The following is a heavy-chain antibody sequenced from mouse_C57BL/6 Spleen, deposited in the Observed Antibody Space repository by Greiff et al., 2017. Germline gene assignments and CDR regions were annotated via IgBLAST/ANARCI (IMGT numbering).Heavy chain of an antibody. CDR2: ISGGGGNT. Sequence: EVMLVESGGGLVKPGGSLKLSCAASGFTFSSYTMSWVRQTPEKRLAWVATISGGGGNTYYPDSVKGRFTISRDNAKNTLYLQMSSLRSEDTALYYCARHGEAHWYFDVWGTGTPVTVSA. CDR3: ARHGEAHWYFDV. J-gene: IGHJ1*03. V-gene: IGHV5-9*01. CDR1: GFTFSSYT.